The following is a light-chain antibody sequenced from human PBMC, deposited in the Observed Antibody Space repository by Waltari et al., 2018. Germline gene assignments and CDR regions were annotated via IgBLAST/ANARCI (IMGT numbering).Light chain of an antibody. CDR1: QSISTY. CDR3: QQSHSVPGG. V-gene: IGKV1-39*01. J-gene: IGKJ5*01. CDR2: AGS. Sequence: DIQLPQSPPTLSAPVGDRFTITRRASQSISTYINWYQQNPGKAPILLSHAGSGLQSGVPSRFSGSRSGTEFTLTISSQQPEDFATYYCQQSHSVPGGFGQRTRLEIK.